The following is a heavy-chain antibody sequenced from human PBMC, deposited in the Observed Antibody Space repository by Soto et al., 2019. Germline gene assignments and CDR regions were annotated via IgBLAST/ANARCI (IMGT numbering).Heavy chain of an antibody. CDR1: GDSVTSGSYY. D-gene: IGHD1-1*01. Sequence: SETLSLTCTVSGDSVTSGSYYWSWIRQLPGKGLEWIGYIYYSGSTNYNPSLKSRVTISLDTSKNHLSLRLTSVTAADTAVYYCVRDANWTGFDYWGQGTLVTVSS. J-gene: IGHJ4*02. V-gene: IGHV4-61*03. CDR3: VRDANWTGFDY. CDR2: IYYSGST.